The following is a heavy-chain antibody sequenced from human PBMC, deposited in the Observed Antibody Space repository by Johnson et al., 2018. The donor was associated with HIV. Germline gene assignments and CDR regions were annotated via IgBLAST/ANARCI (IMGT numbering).Heavy chain of an antibody. J-gene: IGHJ3*02. CDR1: GFTFSSYG. Sequence: VQLVESGGGVVQPGGSLRLSCAASGFTFSSYGMHWVRQAPGKGLEWVAFIRYDGSNKYYADSVKGRFTISRDNSKNTLFLQMNSLRAEDTAVYYCVKVAFRIAPTSHAFDIWGQGTMVTVSS. V-gene: IGHV3-30*02. CDR3: VKVAFRIAPTSHAFDI. D-gene: IGHD6-13*01. CDR2: IRYDGSNK.